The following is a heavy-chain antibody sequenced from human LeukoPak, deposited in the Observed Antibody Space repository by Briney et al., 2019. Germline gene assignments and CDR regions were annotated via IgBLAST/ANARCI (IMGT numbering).Heavy chain of an antibody. V-gene: IGHV1-46*01. CDR2: INPSGGST. CDR1: GYTFTSYY. J-gene: IGHJ6*02. CDR3: AREPPSNVSGMDV. Sequence: ASVKVSRKASGYTFTSYYMHWVRQAPGQGLEWMGIINPSGGSTSYAQKFQGRVTMTRDTSTSTVYMELSSLRSEDTAVYYCAREPPSNVSGMDVWGQGTTVTVSS.